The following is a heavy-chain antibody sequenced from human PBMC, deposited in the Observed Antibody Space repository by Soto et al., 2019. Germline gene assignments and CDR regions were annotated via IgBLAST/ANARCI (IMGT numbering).Heavy chain of an antibody. D-gene: IGHD2-15*01. CDR3: ARMVAYRRYYYGMDV. V-gene: IGHV2-26*01. J-gene: IGHJ6*02. CDR1: GFSLSNARMG. Sequence: SGPTLVNPTETLTLTCTVSGFSLSNARMGVSWIRQPPGKALEWLAHIFSNDEKSYSTSLKSRLTISKDTSKSQVVLTMTNMDPVDTATYYCARMVAYRRYYYGMDVWGQGTTVTSP. CDR2: IFSNDEK.